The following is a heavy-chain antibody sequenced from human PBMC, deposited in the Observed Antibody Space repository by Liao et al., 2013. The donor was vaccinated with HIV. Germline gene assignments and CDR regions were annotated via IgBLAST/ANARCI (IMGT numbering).Heavy chain of an antibody. D-gene: IGHD6-13*01. CDR3: ANSRGYDAFDI. Sequence: QVQLQESGPGLVKTSETLSLTCAVSGGSISGSYWSWIRQPAGKGLEWIGRIYSSGSTNYNPSLKSRVTMSVDTSRNQFSLKLNSVTAADTAVYYCANSRGYDAFDIWGQGTMVTVSS. J-gene: IGHJ3*02. CDR2: IYSSGST. V-gene: IGHV4-4*07. CDR1: GGSISGSY.